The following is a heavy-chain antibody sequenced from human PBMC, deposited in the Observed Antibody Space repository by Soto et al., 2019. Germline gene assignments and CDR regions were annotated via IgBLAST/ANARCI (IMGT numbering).Heavy chain of an antibody. CDR2: KYYRSKWYN. J-gene: IGHJ6*02. D-gene: IGHD2-2*02. CDR3: ARSIPHVDV. CDR1: GDXVSSNSDA. V-gene: IGHV6-1*01. Sequence: QXLSLTCAISGDXVSSNSDAWNWIRQSPSRGLEWLGRKYYRSKWYNDYAVSVKSRITINQDTSKNQFSLQMNSVTPEDTAVYYCARSIPHVDVWGQGTTVTVSS.